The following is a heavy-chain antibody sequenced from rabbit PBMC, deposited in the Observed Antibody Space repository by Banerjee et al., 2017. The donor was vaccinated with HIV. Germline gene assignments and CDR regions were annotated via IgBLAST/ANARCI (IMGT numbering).Heavy chain of an antibody. D-gene: IGHD8-1*01. CDR1: GFDFSSNA. V-gene: IGHV1S47*01. CDR2: IYNGDGST. Sequence: QQQLEESGGGLVQPGGSLKLSCKASGFDFSSNAMCWVRQAPGKGPEWIACIYNGDGSTYYASWVNGRFTISRSTSLTTVTLQMTSLTAADTATYFCARGGAGSSYYTTYFNLWGQGTLVTVS. J-gene: IGHJ4*01. CDR3: ARGGAGSSYYTTYFNL.